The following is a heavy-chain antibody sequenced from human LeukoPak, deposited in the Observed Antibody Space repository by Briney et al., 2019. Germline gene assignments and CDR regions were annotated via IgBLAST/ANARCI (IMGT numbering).Heavy chain of an antibody. V-gene: IGHV4-59*08. D-gene: IGHD4-17*01. CDR3: ARQDAYGDYVLDY. CDR1: GGSISTYY. Sequence: SVTLSLTCTVSGGSISTYYWSWIRQPPGKRLEWIGYISYSGTTIHNPSLKSRVTISVDTSNNQFSLKLNSVTAADTAVYYCARQDAYGDYVLDYWGQGTLVTVSS. CDR2: ISYSGTT. J-gene: IGHJ4*02.